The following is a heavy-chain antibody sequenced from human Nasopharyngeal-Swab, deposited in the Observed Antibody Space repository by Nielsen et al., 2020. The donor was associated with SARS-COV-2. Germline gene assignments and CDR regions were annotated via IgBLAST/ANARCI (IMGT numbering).Heavy chain of an antibody. D-gene: IGHD2/OR15-2a*01. CDR2: ISGDGGTI. V-gene: IGHV3-43*02. Sequence: GESLKISCVVLGFTFDDHVMNWVRQVPGKGLQWVSLISGDGGTIYYEGSVEGRFTISRDNRQNSLFLQMTSLRTEDTAFYFCARSRGEYSPLSRYFDLWGRGTLVTVSS. CDR1: GFTFDDHV. CDR3: ARSRGEYSPLSRYFDL. J-gene: IGHJ2*01.